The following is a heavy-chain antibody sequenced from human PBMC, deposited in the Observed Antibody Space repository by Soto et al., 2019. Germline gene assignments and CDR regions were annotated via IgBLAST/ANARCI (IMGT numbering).Heavy chain of an antibody. CDR3: ARVIGSGSYSHYYYYGMDG. V-gene: IGHV1-69*01. CDR2: IIPIFGTA. D-gene: IGHD3-10*01. CDR1: GGTFSSYA. Sequence: QVQLVQSGAEVKKPGSSVKVSCKASGGTFSSYAISWVRQAPGQGLEWMGGIIPIFGTANYAQKFQGRVTITAAETTSTAYMELISLGSEDTAVYCCARVIGSGSYSHYYYYGMDGLGHGTTVTVSS. J-gene: IGHJ6*02.